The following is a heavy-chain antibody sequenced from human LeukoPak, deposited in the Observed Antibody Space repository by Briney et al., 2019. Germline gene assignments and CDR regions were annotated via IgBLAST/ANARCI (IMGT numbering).Heavy chain of an antibody. V-gene: IGHV4-38-2*02. D-gene: IGHD3-22*01. J-gene: IGHJ5*02. CDR3: ARDNYYEPNWFDP. Sequence: PSETLSLTCTVSGYSISSGYYWGWIRQPPGKGLEWIGSIYHSGSTYYSPSLKSRVTISVDTSKNQFSLKLSSVTAADTAVYYCARDNYYEPNWFDPCGQGTLVTVSS. CDR1: GYSISSGYY. CDR2: IYHSGST.